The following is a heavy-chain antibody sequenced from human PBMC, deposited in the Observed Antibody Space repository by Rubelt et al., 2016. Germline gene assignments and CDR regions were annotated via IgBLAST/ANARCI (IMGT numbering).Heavy chain of an antibody. J-gene: IGHJ4*02. CDR3: AKDLRIVGATSYFDY. D-gene: IGHD1-26*01. V-gene: IGHV3-23*01. CDR2: ISGSGATT. CDR1: GFTFSSYA. Sequence: ESGGGLVQPGGSLRLSCAASGFTFSSYAMSWVRQAPGKGLEWVSTISGSGATTYYADSVKGRFTSSRDNSKNTLYLQMNSLRAEDTAVYYCAKDLRIVGATSYFDYWGQGTLVTVSS.